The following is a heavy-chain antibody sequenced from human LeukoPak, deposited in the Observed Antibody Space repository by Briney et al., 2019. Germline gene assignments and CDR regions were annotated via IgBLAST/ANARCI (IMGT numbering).Heavy chain of an antibody. CDR1: GGSISSSNW. D-gene: IGHD3-10*01. CDR2: TYHSGST. J-gene: IGHJ5*02. CDR3: ARESSANYGSGSYNWFDP. Sequence: SGTLSLTCAVSGGSISSSNWWSWVRQPPGKGLGWIGETYHSGSTNYNPSLKSRVTISVDKSKNQFSLKLSSVTAADTAVYYCARESSANYGSGSYNWFDPWGQGTLVTVSS. V-gene: IGHV4-4*02.